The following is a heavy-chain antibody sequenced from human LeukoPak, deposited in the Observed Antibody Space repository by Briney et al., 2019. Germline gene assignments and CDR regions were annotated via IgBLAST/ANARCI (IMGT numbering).Heavy chain of an antibody. J-gene: IGHJ4*02. CDR2: IYYSGST. Sequence: SETLSLTCTVSGGSISSYYWSWIRQPPGKGLEWIGYIYYSGSTNYNPSLKSRVTISVDTSKNQFSLKLSFVTAADTAVYYCARDSREMATIDYWGQGTLVTVSS. D-gene: IGHD5-24*01. V-gene: IGHV4-59*01. CDR3: ARDSREMATIDY. CDR1: GGSISSYY.